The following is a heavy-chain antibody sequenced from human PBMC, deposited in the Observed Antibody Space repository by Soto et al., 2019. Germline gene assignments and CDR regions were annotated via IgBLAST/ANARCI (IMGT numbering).Heavy chain of an antibody. V-gene: IGHV3-23*01. CDR3: AKGNSWSPALVLDI. CDR1: GFTFSSYA. D-gene: IGHD1-7*01. Sequence: EVQLLESGGGLVQPGGSLRLSCAASGFTFSSYAMNWVRQAPGKGLEWVSAISGSGGSTYYADSVKGRSTISRDSSKNTLYLQMNSLRAEDTAVYYCAKGNSWSPALVLDIWGQGTMVTVSS. J-gene: IGHJ3*02. CDR2: ISGSGGST.